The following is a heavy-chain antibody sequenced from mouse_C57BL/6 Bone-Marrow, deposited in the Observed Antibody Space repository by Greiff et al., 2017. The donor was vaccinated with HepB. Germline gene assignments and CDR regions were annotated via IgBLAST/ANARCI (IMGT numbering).Heavy chain of an antibody. CDR2: IDPETCGT. CDR1: GYTFTDYE. Sequence: QVQLQQSGAELVRPGASVKLSCKASGYTFTDYEMHCVKQTPVHCLELIGAIDPETCGTAYNQKFKGKATLTADKSSSTAYMELRSLTSEDSAVYYCTHPYYYGSSPQYFDVWGTGTTVTVSS. V-gene: IGHV1-23*01. D-gene: IGHD1-1*01. J-gene: IGHJ1*03. CDR3: THPYYYGSSPQYFDV.